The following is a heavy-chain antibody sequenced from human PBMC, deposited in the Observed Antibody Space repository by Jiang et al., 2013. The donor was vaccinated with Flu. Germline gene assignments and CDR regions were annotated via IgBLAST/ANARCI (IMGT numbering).Heavy chain of an antibody. CDR3: AQGGNAGHRPTQYYFDL. V-gene: IGHV2-5*02. CDR2: IYWDDDK. Sequence: KPTQTLTLTCTVSGFSLDTRGVGVAWIRQPPGKAPEWLALIYWDDDKRYSPFLKNRLTITKDTSENQVVLTLSNMDPVDTATYYCAQGGNAGHRPTQYYFDLWGQGTQVTVSS. D-gene: IGHD1-1*01. CDR1: GFSLDTRGVG. J-gene: IGHJ4*02.